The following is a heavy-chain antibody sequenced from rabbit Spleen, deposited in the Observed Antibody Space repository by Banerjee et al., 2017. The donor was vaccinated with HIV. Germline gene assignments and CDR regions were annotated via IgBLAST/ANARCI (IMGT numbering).Heavy chain of an antibody. J-gene: IGHJ4*01. CDR1: GFSFSDKAV. D-gene: IGHD1-1*01. V-gene: IGHV1S45*01. CDR3: ARDLDAVIGWNFAW. Sequence: QEQLVESGGGLVQPGGSLILSCTASGFSFSDKAVMCWVRQASGKGLEWIACINAITGKAVYASWAKGRFTFSKTSSTTVTLQMTSLTAADTATYFCARDLDAVIGWNFAWWGPGTLVTVS. CDR2: INAITGKA.